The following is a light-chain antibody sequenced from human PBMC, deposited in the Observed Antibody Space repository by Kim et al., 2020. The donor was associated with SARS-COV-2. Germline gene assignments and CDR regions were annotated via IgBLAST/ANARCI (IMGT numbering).Light chain of an antibody. CDR1: QSISRY. J-gene: IGKJ5*01. CDR3: QQAYTLPIT. Sequence: SVGDRVTITCRASQSISRYFHWYPPRSPGNAPRLLFYDTSSFNFGVPSRFSGSGSGTDFILTISSLQPEDSAPYYCQQAYTLPITFGQGTRVDIK. CDR2: DTS. V-gene: IGKV1-39*01.